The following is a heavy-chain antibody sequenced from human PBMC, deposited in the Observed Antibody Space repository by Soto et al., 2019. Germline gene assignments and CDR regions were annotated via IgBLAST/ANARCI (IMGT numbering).Heavy chain of an antibody. CDR3: ANLDWSQLPNNFDY. V-gene: IGHV3-23*01. J-gene: IGHJ4*02. Sequence: GVSMWQSCAACESIYSDDALSSDSQAPGKGLEWVSGISSNVVTTYYADSVKGRFAISRDNSKSTLYLQLNNLRAEDTAVYYCANLDWSQLPNNFDYWGQGTLVTVSS. CDR2: ISSNVVTT. D-gene: IGHD1-1*01. CDR1: ESIYSDDA.